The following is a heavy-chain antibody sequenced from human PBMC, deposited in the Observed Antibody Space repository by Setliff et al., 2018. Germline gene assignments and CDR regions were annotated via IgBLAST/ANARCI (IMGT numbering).Heavy chain of an antibody. Sequence: PSETLSLTCTVSGGSISSSNWWTWVRQPPGKGLEWIGEIYHSGSINYNLSLKSRVTISLDSSKNQFPLRLSSVTAADAAVYFCARESATIGEFPLYYFDKWGQGVPVTVSS. CDR2: IYHSGSI. CDR1: GGSISSSNW. D-gene: IGHD3-10*01. CDR3: ARESATIGEFPLYYFDK. V-gene: IGHV4-4*02. J-gene: IGHJ4*02.